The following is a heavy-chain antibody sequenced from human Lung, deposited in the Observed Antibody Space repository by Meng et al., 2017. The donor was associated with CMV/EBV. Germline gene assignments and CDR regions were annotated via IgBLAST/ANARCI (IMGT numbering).Heavy chain of an antibody. CDR1: RFTFDDYA. V-gene: IGHV3-9*01. CDR2: ISWNSSSI. Sequence: GESXTLXWAASRFTFDDYAMHWVRQAPGKGLEWVSGISWNSSSIGYADSVKGRFTISRDSAKNSLYLQMNSLRAEDTALYFCAKDIGFGGNSLYGMDVWGQGXTVTVSS. J-gene: IGHJ6*02. CDR3: AKDIGFGGNSLYGMDV. D-gene: IGHD4-23*01.